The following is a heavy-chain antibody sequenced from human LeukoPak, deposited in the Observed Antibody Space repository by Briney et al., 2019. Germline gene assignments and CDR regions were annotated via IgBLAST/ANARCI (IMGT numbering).Heavy chain of an antibody. V-gene: IGHV3-7*01. CDR3: TQNLVAAAGDH. D-gene: IGHD6-13*01. J-gene: IGHJ4*02. Sequence: GGSLRLSCAASGFTFSSYWMTWVRQAPGKGLEWVANIKPDGSVGCYVDSVRGRFIISRDNAGNSLYLQMNSLRVEGTAVYYCTQNLVAAAGDHWGQGTLLIVSS. CDR1: GFTFSSYW. CDR2: IKPDGSVG.